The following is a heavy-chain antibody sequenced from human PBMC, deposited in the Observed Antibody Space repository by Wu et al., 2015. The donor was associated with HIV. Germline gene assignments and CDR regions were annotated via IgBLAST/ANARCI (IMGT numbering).Heavy chain of an antibody. V-gene: IGHV1-2*02. J-gene: IGHJ4*02. Sequence: QVHLVQSGAEVKKPGASVKVSCKASGYTLTTYGISWVRQAPGQGLEWMGWINPNSGSTSFAQNFQGRVTMTSDASVTTAYMQLYRLTSDDTAVYYCARDSPLLAGYDYWAQGTLVTVSS. D-gene: IGHD3-3*02. CDR1: GYTLTTYG. CDR2: INPNSGST. CDR3: ARDSPLLAGYDY.